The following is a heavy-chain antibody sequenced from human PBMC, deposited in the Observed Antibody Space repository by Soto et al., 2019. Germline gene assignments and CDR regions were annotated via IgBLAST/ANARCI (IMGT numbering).Heavy chain of an antibody. CDR1: GGSVSSGSYY. CDR3: ARVSSYGEKIFVY. D-gene: IGHD5-18*01. CDR2: IYYSGRT. V-gene: IGHV4-61*03. J-gene: IGHJ4*02. Sequence: QVQLQESGPGLVKPSETLSLTCTVSGGSVSSGSYYWSWIRQPPGKGLEWIGYIYYSGRTNYNPSLKIQATKSVATSKNHFSLKLSSVTAADPAVYYCARVSSYGEKIFVYWGQGTLVTVSS.